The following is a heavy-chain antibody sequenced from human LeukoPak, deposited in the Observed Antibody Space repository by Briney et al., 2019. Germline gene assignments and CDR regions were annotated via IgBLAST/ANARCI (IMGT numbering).Heavy chain of an antibody. CDR3: ARVGYYDSSNYYAYFQH. CDR1: GFTFSSYW. CDR2: INSDGTDI. D-gene: IGHD3-22*01. Sequence: GGSLRLSCAASGFTFSSYWMHWVRQAPGKGLEWVARINSDGTDISYGDSVKGRFTISRDNAKNTLYLQMNSLRDEDTAVYYCARVGYYDSSNYYAYFQHGGQGTLVTVSS. V-gene: IGHV3-74*01. J-gene: IGHJ1*01.